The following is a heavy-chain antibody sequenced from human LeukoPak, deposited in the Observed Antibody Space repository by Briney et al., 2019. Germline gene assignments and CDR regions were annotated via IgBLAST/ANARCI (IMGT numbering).Heavy chain of an antibody. CDR2: IYYSGST. CDR1: GGSISSYY. V-gene: IGHV4-59*01. D-gene: IGHD2-21*02. J-gene: IGHJ3*02. CDR3: ARAYCGGDCYSDAFDI. Sequence: SETLSLTCTVSGGSISSYYWSWIRQPPGKGLEWIGYIYYSGSTNYNPSLKSRVTISVDTSKNQFSLKLSSVPAADTGVCYCARAYCGGDCYSDAFDIWGQGTMVTVSS.